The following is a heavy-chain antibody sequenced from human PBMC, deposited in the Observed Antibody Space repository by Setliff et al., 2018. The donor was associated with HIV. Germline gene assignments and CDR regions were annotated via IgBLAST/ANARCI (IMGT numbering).Heavy chain of an antibody. D-gene: IGHD3-22*01. Sequence: GGSLRLSCAASGFAFSTLDMNWVRQSPEKGLEWVSAVSPGGDTTYYPDSVKGRFTVSRDDSRNMLFLQMNNLGVEDTAIYYCAKPTSGYYPRPFDLWGQGTMVTV. V-gene: IGHV3-23*01. CDR2: VSPGGDTT. J-gene: IGHJ3*01. CDR3: AKPTSGYYPRPFDL. CDR1: GFAFSTLD.